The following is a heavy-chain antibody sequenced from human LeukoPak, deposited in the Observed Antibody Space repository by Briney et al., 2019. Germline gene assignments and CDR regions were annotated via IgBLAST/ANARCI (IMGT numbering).Heavy chain of an antibody. J-gene: IGHJ3*02. Sequence: GASVKVSCKASGATFSSYTISWVRQAPGQGLEWMGRIIPILGIANYAQKFQGRVTITADKSTSTAYMELSSLRSEDTAVYYCARGFILEWLWHRGSDAFDIWGQGTMVTVSS. V-gene: IGHV1-69*02. CDR3: ARGFILEWLWHRGSDAFDI. CDR2: IIPILGIA. D-gene: IGHD3-3*01. CDR1: GATFSSYT.